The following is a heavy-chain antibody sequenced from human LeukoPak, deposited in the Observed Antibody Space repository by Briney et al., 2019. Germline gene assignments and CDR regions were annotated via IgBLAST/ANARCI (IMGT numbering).Heavy chain of an antibody. J-gene: IGHJ4*02. CDR3: AREAGSGSYAAF. V-gene: IGHV1-69*01. D-gene: IGHD3-10*01. CDR2: IIPIFGTA. CDR1: GGTFSSYA. Sequence: SVKVSCKASGGTFSSYAISWVRQAPGQGLEWMGGIIPIFGTANYAQKFQGRVTITADESTSTAYMELSSPRSEDTAVYYCAREAGSGSYAAFWGQGTLVTVSS.